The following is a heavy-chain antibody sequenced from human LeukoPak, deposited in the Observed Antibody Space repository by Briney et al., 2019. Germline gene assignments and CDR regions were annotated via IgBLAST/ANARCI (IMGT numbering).Heavy chain of an antibody. J-gene: IGHJ6*02. CDR3: ARVTTTRYNYYGMDV. Sequence: GGSLRLSCAASGFTFSSYSMSWIRQAPGKGLEWVSYISSSGSTIYYADSVKGRFTISRDNAKNSLYLQMNSLRAEDTAVYYCARVTTTRYNYYGMDVWGQGTTVTVSS. V-gene: IGHV3-48*04. CDR1: GFTFSSYS. CDR2: ISSSGSTI. D-gene: IGHD4-11*01.